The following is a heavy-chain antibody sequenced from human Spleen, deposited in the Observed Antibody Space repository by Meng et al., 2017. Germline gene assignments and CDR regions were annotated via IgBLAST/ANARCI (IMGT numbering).Heavy chain of an antibody. CDR1: GFSFTDAW. Sequence: LAESGEGLVKAVGSLRLSCVASGFSFTDAWMSWVRQAPGKGLEWVGRIKSNSDGGTTDYAAPVKGRFTISRDDSKNTLYLQMNSLITEDTAVYFCATGAAAADHWGQGTLVTVSS. J-gene: IGHJ4*02. CDR2: IKSNSDGGTT. CDR3: ATGAAAADH. V-gene: IGHV3-15*01. D-gene: IGHD6-13*01.